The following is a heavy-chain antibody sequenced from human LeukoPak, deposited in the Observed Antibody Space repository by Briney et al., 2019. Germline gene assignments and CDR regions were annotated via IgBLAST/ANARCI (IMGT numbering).Heavy chain of an antibody. D-gene: IGHD3-22*01. Sequence: GGSLRLSCAASGFTFSSYWMSWVRQAPGKGLEWVAKIKQDGSEKYYVDSVKGRFTISRDNVKNSLYLQMNSLRAEDTAVYYCARDYYDSSGYYLFDYWGQGTLVTVSS. CDR3: ARDYYDSSGYYLFDY. V-gene: IGHV3-7*01. J-gene: IGHJ4*02. CDR1: GFTFSSYW. CDR2: IKQDGSEK.